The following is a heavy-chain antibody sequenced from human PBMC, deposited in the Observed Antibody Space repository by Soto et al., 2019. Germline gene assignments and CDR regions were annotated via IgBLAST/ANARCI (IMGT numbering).Heavy chain of an antibody. Sequence: VGSLTLSCAASGFTFSSYARSWVRQAPGKGLEWVSAISGSGGSTYYADSVKGRFTISRDNSKNTLYLQMNSLRAEDTAVYYCAKDPRDIVVVVAWGQGNLVTVSS. J-gene: IGHJ5*02. V-gene: IGHV3-23*01. CDR2: ISGSGGST. CDR3: AKDPRDIVVVVA. CDR1: GFTFSSYA. D-gene: IGHD2-15*01.